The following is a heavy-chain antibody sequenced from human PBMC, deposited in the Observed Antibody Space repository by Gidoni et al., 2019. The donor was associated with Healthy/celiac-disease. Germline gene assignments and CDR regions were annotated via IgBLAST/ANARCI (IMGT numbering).Heavy chain of an antibody. D-gene: IGHD2-21*02. CDR2: IIPIFGTA. V-gene: IGHV1-69*06. Sequence: QVQLVQSGAEVKKPRSSVKVSCMASGGTFSSYAISWVRQASGQGLEWMGGIIPIFGTANYAQKFQSRVTITSDKSTSTAYMELSSLRSEDTAVYYCARGGHIVVVTAIPADDAFDIWGQGTMVTVSS. CDR1: GGTFSSYA. J-gene: IGHJ3*02. CDR3: ARGGHIVVVTAIPADDAFDI.